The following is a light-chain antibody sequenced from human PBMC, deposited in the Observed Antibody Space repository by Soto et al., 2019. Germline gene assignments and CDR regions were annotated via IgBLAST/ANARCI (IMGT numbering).Light chain of an antibody. V-gene: IGLV1-51*01. CDR2: DNN. Sequence: QSVLTQPPSVSAAPGQKVTISCSGSSSNIGNNYVSWYQQLPETAPKLLIYDNNKLPSGIPDRFSGSKSGTSATLGITGLQTGDEADYYCGTWDSSLSGYVLFGGGTKLTVL. CDR3: GTWDSSLSGYVL. CDR1: SSNIGNNY. J-gene: IGLJ2*01.